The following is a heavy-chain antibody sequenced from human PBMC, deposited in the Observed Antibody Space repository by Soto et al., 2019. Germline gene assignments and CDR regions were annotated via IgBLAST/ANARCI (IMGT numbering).Heavy chain of an antibody. Sequence: PSETLSLTCTVSGGSISSGGYYWSWIRQHPGKGLEWIGYIYYSGSTYYNPSLKSRVTISVDTSKNQFSLKLSSVTAADTAVYYCAGGSSSGSSPSGMDVWGQGTTVTVSS. V-gene: IGHV4-31*03. CDR2: IYYSGST. CDR3: AGGSSSGSSPSGMDV. D-gene: IGHD3-10*01. CDR1: GGSISSGGYY. J-gene: IGHJ6*02.